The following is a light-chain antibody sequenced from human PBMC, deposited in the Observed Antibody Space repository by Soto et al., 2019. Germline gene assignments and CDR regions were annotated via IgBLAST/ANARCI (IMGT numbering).Light chain of an antibody. CDR2: EVS. Sequence: QSVLTQPPSASGSPGQSVTISCTGTSSDVGGYNFVSWYQHLPGKAPKLMIYEVSKRPSGVPDRFSGSKSGNTASLTVSGLQAEDEADYYCSSYAGSNKLYVFETGTKVTVL. V-gene: IGLV2-8*01. J-gene: IGLJ1*01. CDR1: SSDVGGYNF. CDR3: SSYAGSNKLYV.